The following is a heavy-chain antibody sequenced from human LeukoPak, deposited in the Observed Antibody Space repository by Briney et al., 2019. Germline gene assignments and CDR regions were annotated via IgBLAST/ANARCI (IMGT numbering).Heavy chain of an antibody. CDR1: GYTFTSYA. D-gene: IGHD1-26*01. CDR3: ARISLGAIWGYYYGMDV. Sequence: GASVKVSCKASGYTFTSYAMNWVRQAPGQGLEWMGWINTNTGNPTYAQGFTGRFVFSLDTSVNTAYLQISSLKAEDTAVYYCARISLGAIWGYYYGMDVWGQGTTVTVSS. J-gene: IGHJ6*02. V-gene: IGHV7-4-1*02. CDR2: INTNTGNP.